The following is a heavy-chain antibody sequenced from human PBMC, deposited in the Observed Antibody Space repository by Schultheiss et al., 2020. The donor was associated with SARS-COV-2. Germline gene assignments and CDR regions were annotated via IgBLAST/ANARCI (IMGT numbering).Heavy chain of an antibody. Sequence: GGSLRLSCKGSGYSFTSYWIGWVRQMPGKGLEWMGIIFPGDSDTRYNPSFRGQVTISVDKSISTAYLQWSSLKASDTAMYYCARRVGAILFDYWGQGTLVTVSS. CDR3: ARRVGAILFDY. CDR2: IFPGDSDT. V-gene: IGHV5-51*01. CDR1: GYSFTSYW. J-gene: IGHJ4*02. D-gene: IGHD1-26*01.